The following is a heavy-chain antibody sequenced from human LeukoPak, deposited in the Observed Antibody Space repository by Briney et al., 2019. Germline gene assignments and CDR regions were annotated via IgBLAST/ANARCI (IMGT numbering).Heavy chain of an antibody. V-gene: IGHV3-23*01. J-gene: IGHJ4*02. Sequence: PGGSLRLSCAASGFTFSSYAMSWVRQAPGKGPEWVSAISGSGGSTYYADPVKGRFTISRDNSKNTLYLQMNSLRAEDTAVYYCAKGVYSYGYRGAFDYWGQGTLVTVSS. D-gene: IGHD5-18*01. CDR1: GFTFSSYA. CDR2: ISGSGGST. CDR3: AKGVYSYGYRGAFDY.